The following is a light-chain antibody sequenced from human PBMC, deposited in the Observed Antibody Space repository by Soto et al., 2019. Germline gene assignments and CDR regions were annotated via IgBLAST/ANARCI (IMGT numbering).Light chain of an antibody. V-gene: IGKV3-11*01. CDR2: DAS. Sequence: ENALTQSPGTLSLSPGERTTLSCWASHSVTTHLAWFQQRPGQTPRLLIYDASTRAPGIPARFSGSGSGTDFTLTISSLEPEDFALYYCQQYNDWPLTFGQGTKVDIK. CDR3: QQYNDWPLT. CDR1: HSVTTH. J-gene: IGKJ1*01.